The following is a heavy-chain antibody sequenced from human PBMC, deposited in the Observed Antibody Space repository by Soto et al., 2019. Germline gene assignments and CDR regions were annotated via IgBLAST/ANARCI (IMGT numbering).Heavy chain of an antibody. Sequence: SETLSLTCTVSGGSISSGSYYWDWIRQPPGKGLEWIGNVYYSGSTNYNPSLESRVTISVDTSKNQFSLKLSSVTAADTAVYYCARQADSYYTFDAFDIWGQGTMVTVS. CDR1: GGSISSGSYY. D-gene: IGHD3-22*01. CDR3: ARQADSYYTFDAFDI. V-gene: IGHV4-39*01. CDR2: VYYSGST. J-gene: IGHJ3*02.